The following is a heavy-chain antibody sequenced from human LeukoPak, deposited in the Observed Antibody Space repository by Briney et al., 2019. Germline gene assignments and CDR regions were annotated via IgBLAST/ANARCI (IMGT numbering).Heavy chain of an antibody. J-gene: IGHJ4*02. Sequence: SETLSLTCTVSGGSIISSSYYWGWIRQPPGKGLEWIGTIYYSGSTYYNPSLKSRVTISVDTSKNQFSLKLSSVTAADTAVYYGARTAYSSGGPYFDYWGQGTLVTVSS. CDR2: IYYSGST. D-gene: IGHD6-19*01. CDR3: ARTAYSSGGPYFDY. CDR1: GGSIISSSYY. V-gene: IGHV4-39*01.